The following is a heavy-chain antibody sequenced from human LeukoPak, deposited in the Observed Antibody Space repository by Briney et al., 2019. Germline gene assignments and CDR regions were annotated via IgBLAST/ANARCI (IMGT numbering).Heavy chain of an antibody. V-gene: IGHV3-7*01. CDR2: IKKDGNDK. CDR1: GFTFSNCW. CDR3: LQYNSGSA. J-gene: IGHJ5*02. Sequence: GGSLRLSCAASGFTFSNCWMSWVRQAPGKGLEWVASIKKDGNDKYYVDSVKGRFTVSRDNAKNSLYLQMNSLRAEDTAVYYCLQYNSGSAWGQGTLVTVSS. D-gene: IGHD3-10*01.